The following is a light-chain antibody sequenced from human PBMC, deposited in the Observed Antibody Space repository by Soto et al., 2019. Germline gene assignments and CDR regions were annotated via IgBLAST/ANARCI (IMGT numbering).Light chain of an antibody. CDR1: QNINNY. Sequence: IQMTQSPSSLSASVGGRFTITCQASQNINNYLNWYQQKPGRAPKLLIYDASNLEAGVPSRFRGSGSGTDFTVTISRLQPEDIATYYCQQYENLPTFGQGTRLEIK. V-gene: IGKV1-33*01. J-gene: IGKJ5*01. CDR3: QQYENLPT. CDR2: DAS.